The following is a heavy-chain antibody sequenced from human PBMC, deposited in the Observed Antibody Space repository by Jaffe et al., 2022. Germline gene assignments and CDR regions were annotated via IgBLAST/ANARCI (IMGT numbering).Heavy chain of an antibody. V-gene: IGHV1-46*01. CDR2: INPSGGST. Sequence: QVQLVQSGAEVKKPGASVKVSCKASGYTFTSYYMHWVRQAPGQGLEWMGIINPSGGSTSYAQKFQGRVTMTRDTSTSTVYMELSSLRSEDTAVYYCARVFKYYYGSGSYRYFDYWGQGTLVTVSS. D-gene: IGHD3-10*01. CDR3: ARVFKYYYGSGSYRYFDY. CDR1: GYTFTSYY. J-gene: IGHJ4*02.